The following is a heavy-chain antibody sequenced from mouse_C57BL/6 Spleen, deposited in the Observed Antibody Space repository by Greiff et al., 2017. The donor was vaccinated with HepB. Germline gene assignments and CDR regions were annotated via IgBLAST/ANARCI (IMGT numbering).Heavy chain of an antibody. D-gene: IGHD1-1*01. CDR1: GFTFTSYW. J-gene: IGHJ4*01. V-gene: IGHV1-52*01. CDR3: ARSYGSSEHYAMDD. Sequence: QVQLQQPGAELVRPGSSVKLSCKASGFTFTSYWMHWVKQRPKQGLEWIGNIDPSDSETHYNQKFKDKATLTVDKSSSTAYMQLSRLTSEDSAVYCCARSYGSSEHYAMDDWGQGTPVTVSS. CDR2: IDPSDSET.